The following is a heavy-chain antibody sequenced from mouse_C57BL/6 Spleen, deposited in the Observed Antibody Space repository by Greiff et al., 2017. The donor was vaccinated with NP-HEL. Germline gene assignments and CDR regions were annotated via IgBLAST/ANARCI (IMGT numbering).Heavy chain of an antibody. D-gene: IGHD4-1*01. V-gene: IGHV14-4*01. J-gene: IGHJ2*01. CDR1: GFNIKDDY. CDR3: TTGLGRGY. CDR2: IDPENGDT. Sequence: EVKLMESGAELVRPGASVKLSCTASGFNIKDDYMHWVKQRPEQGLEWIGWIDPENGDTEYASKFQGKATITADTSSNTAYLQLSSLTSEDTAVYYCTTGLGRGYWGQGTTLTVSS.